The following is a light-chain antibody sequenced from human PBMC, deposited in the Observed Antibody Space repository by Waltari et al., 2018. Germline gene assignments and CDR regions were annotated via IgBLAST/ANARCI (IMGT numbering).Light chain of an antibody. CDR1: QGISNY. J-gene: IGKJ4*01. Sequence: VGDRVTITCRASQGISNYLAWYQQKPGKVPKLIYAASTLQSGVPSRFSGSGYGTDFTLTISSLQPEDVATYYCQKYDSAPVTFGGGTKVEIK. CDR3: QKYDSAPVT. V-gene: IGKV1-27*01. CDR2: AAS.